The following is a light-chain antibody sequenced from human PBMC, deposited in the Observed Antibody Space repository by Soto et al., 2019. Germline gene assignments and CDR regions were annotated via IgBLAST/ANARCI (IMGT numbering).Light chain of an antibody. J-gene: IGLJ1*01. V-gene: IGLV2-14*01. CDR1: SSDVGDYTY. Sequence: QSALTQPASVSGSPGQSITISCTGSSSDVGDYTYVSWYQQHPGKAPKLMIYEVSYRPSGVSNRFSGSKSGNTASLTISGLQAEDEADYYCSSYTSSSTLVFGTGTKVTVL. CDR3: SSYTSSSTLV. CDR2: EVS.